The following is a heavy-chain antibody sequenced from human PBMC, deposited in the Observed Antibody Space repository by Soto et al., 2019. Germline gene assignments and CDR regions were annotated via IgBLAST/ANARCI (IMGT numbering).Heavy chain of an antibody. CDR1: GFTFSSYS. V-gene: IGHV3-21*01. Sequence: GGSLRLSCAASGFTFSSYSMNWVRQAPGKGLEWVSSISSSSSYIYYADSVKGRFTISRDNAKNSLYLQMNSLRAEDTAVYYCARDLEMVTIEDYYGMDVWGQGTTVTVSS. CDR3: ARDLEMVTIEDYYGMDV. J-gene: IGHJ6*02. D-gene: IGHD5-18*01. CDR2: ISSSSSYI.